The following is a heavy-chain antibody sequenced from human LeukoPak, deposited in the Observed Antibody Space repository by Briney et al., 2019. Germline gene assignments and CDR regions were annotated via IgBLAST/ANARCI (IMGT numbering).Heavy chain of an antibody. V-gene: IGHV3-23*01. CDR1: GFTFNVYA. D-gene: IGHD4/OR15-4a*01. Sequence: GGSLRLSRAASGFTFNVYAMSWVRQAPGKGLEWVSSISNSGRHTYYADSVEGRFTISRDNSKYTLFLQMNSLRAEDTAVYYCAKRSNIGHWGQGTLVTVSS. CDR2: ISNSGRHT. CDR3: AKRSNIGH. J-gene: IGHJ4*02.